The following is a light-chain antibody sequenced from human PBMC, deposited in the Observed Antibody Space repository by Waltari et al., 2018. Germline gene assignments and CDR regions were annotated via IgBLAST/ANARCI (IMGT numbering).Light chain of an antibody. V-gene: IGKV1-5*03. CDR1: QSVGVW. Sequence: DIQMTQSPSTLSPSVGDRVTITCRASQSVGVWLAWYQQKPGKAPKVLIYKTSSLESGVPSSFSGSGSGTEFTLTISNLQPADFATYYCQQYNSFPKTFGQGTKVEIK. CDR3: QQYNSFPKT. CDR2: KTS. J-gene: IGKJ1*01.